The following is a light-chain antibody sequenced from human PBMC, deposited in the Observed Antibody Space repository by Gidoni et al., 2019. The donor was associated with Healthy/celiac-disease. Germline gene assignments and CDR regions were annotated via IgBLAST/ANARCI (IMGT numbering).Light chain of an antibody. CDR1: PSVSSY. J-gene: IGKJ2*01. V-gene: IGKV3-11*01. CDR2: DAS. CDR3: KQRSNWPPVNT. Sequence: EIVLTQSPATLSLSPGERATRSCRASPSVSSYLAWYQQKPGQAPRLLIYDASNRAPGIPARFSGSGSGTDVTLTISSLEPEDVAVYYCKQRSNWPPVNTFGQGTKLEIK.